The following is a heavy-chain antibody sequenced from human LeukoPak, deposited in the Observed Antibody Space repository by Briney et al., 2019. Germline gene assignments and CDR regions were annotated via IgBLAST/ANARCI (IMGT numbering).Heavy chain of an antibody. CDR2: IYYSGST. CDR1: GGSISSGGYY. J-gene: IGHJ4*02. CDR3: ARVDYTYYFDY. D-gene: IGHD4-11*01. V-gene: IGHV4-61*08. Sequence: SETLSLTCTVSGGSISSGGYYWSWIRQHPGKGLEWIGYIYYSGSTNYNPSLKSRVTISVDTSKNQFSLKLSSVTAADTAVYYCARVDYTYYFDYWGQGTLVTVSS.